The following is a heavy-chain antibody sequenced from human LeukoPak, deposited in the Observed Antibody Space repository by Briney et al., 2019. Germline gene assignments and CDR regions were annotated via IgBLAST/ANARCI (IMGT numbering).Heavy chain of an antibody. Sequence: GGSLRLSCAASGFTFTSYSMNWVREAPGKGVEWVSTISGGGGSTYYADSVKGRFTISRDNSKNTLYLQVNSLRAEDTAVYYCAKGGKWDVTPFDYWGQGTLVTVSS. CDR3: AKGGKWDVTPFDY. V-gene: IGHV3-23*01. J-gene: IGHJ4*02. CDR2: ISGGGGST. D-gene: IGHD1-26*01. CDR1: GFTFTSYS.